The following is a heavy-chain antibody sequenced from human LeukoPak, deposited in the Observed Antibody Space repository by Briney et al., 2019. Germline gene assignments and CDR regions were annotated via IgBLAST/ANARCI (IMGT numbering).Heavy chain of an antibody. D-gene: IGHD4/OR15-4a*01. J-gene: IGHJ4*02. CDR2: IKQDGNEK. Sequence: AGSLRLSCAASGFRFNTYWMSWVRQAPGKGLEWVANIKQDGNEKYYADSVKGRFTISRDNGKNSLDLQMNSLRADDTAVYYCARDTLGEGEDANYAVYYFDYWGQGTVVTVSS. CDR3: ARDTLGEGEDANYAVYYFDY. V-gene: IGHV3-7*01. CDR1: GFRFNTYW.